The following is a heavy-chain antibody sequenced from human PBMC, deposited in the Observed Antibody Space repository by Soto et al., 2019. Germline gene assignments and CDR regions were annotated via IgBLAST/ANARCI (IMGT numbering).Heavy chain of an antibody. D-gene: IGHD6-19*01. CDR2: IYYSGST. CDR1: GGSISSYY. CDR3: ARGAVAGDYYYYGMDV. Sequence: SETLSLTCTVSGGSISSYYWSWIRQPPGKGLEWIGYIYYSGSTNYNPSLKSRVTISVDTSKNQFSLKLSSVTAADTAVYYCARGAVAGDYYYYGMDVWGQGTTVTVSS. V-gene: IGHV4-59*01. J-gene: IGHJ6*02.